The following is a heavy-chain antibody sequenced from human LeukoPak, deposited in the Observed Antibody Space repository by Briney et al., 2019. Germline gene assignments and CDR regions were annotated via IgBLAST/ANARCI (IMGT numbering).Heavy chain of an antibody. J-gene: IGHJ5*02. CDR1: GYTFTGYY. CDR3: ARGGIAARHDWFDP. V-gene: IGHV1-2*02. CDR2: INPNSGGT. Sequence: ASVKVSCKASGYTFTGYYMHWVRQAPGQGLEWMGWINPNSGGTNYAQKFQGRVTMTRDTSISTAYMELSRLRSDDTAVYYCARGGIAARHDWFDPWAREPWSPSPQ. D-gene: IGHD6-6*01.